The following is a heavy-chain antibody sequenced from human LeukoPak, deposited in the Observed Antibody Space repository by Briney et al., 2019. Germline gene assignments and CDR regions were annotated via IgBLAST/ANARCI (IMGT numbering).Heavy chain of an antibody. CDR3: AKHLWRDLLWFGEGYYFGY. Sequence: PGGSLRLSCVDSGFSVGSNYMSWVRQAPGKGLECVSVISGDGGSTKYADSVKGRFTISRDNSKNTLYLQMNSLRAEDTAVYYCAKHLWRDLLWFGEGYYFGYWGQGALVTVSS. V-gene: IGHV3-23*01. D-gene: IGHD3-10*01. J-gene: IGHJ4*02. CDR2: ISGDGGST. CDR1: GFSVGSNY.